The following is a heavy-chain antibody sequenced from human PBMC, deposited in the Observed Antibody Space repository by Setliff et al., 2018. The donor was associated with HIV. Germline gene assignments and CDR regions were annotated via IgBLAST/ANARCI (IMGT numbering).Heavy chain of an antibody. J-gene: IGHJ3*02. CDR1: GGSINSGGYY. D-gene: IGHD3-10*01. V-gene: IGHV4-31*03. Sequence: PSETLSLTCTVSGGSINSGGYYWTWVRQHPGKGLQWIGYIYYIGGAYYNPSLKSRVTISLDTSKNHFSLNLSSVTAADTAVYYRARESMLRGLRHAVDIWGQGTMVTVSS. CDR3: ARESMLRGLRHAVDI. CDR2: IYYIGGA.